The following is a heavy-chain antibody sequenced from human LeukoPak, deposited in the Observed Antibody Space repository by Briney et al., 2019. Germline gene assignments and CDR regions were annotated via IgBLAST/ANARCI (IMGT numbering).Heavy chain of an antibody. CDR2: INWNGGST. J-gene: IGHJ4*02. V-gene: IGHV3-20*04. Sequence: PGGSLRLSCAASGFTFDDYGMSWVRQAPGKGLEWVSGINWNGGSTGYADSVRGRFTISRDNAKNSLYLQMNSLRAEDTALYYCAMLRGIAAAGGGGWGQGTLVTVSS. D-gene: IGHD6-13*01. CDR1: GFTFDDYG. CDR3: AMLRGIAAAGGGG.